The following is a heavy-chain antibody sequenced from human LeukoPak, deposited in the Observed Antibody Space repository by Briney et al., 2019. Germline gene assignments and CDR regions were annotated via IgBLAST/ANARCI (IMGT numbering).Heavy chain of an antibody. CDR2: ISTYNGKR. CDR3: AKNYYYDNTGYWGAFDI. D-gene: IGHD3-22*01. CDR1: GYAFTSYG. J-gene: IGHJ3*02. V-gene: IGHV1-18*01. Sequence: ASVKVSFKASGYAFTSYGIGWVRQAPGQGLEWMGCISTYNGKRNYAQKFQDRVTMTTDTSTSTAYMELRSLRSDDTAIYHCAKNYYYDNTGYWGAFDIWGQGTMVTVSS.